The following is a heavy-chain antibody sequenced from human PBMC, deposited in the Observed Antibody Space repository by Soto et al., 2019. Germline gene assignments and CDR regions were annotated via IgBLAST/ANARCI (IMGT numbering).Heavy chain of an antibody. J-gene: IGHJ6*02. Sequence: GGSLRLSCAASGFTFDDYAMHWVRQAPGKGLEWVSGISWNSGSIGYADSVKGRFTISRDNAKNSLYLQMNSLRAEDTALYYCAKDTSDPDYGGNHNGMDVWGQGT. CDR3: AKDTSDPDYGGNHNGMDV. CDR1: GFTFDDYA. CDR2: ISWNSGSI. D-gene: IGHD4-17*01. V-gene: IGHV3-9*01.